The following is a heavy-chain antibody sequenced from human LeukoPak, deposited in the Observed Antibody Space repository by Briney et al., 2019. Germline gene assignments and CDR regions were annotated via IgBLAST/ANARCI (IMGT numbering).Heavy chain of an antibody. Sequence: PSETLSLTCTVSGGSISSYYWSWIRQPAGKGLEWIGRIYTGGSTNYNPSLKSRVTMSVDTSKNQFSLKLSSVTAADTAVYYCARDPGSSSWYRDYYYYGMDVWGQGTTVTVSS. CDR3: ARDPGSSSWYRDYYYYGMDV. J-gene: IGHJ6*02. CDR1: GGSISSYY. CDR2: IYTGGST. D-gene: IGHD6-13*01. V-gene: IGHV4-4*07.